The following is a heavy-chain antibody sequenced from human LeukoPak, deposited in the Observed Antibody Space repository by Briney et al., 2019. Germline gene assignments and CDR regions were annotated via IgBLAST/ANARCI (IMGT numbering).Heavy chain of an antibody. CDR3: VNSGSNILTGYSY. Sequence: ASVKVSCKASGYTFTSYYMHWVRQAPGQGLEWMGIINPSGGSTSYAQKFQGRVTMTRDTSTSTVYMELSSLRSEDTAVYYCVNSGSNILTGYSYWGQGTLVTVSS. CDR2: INPSGGST. CDR1: GYTFTSYY. D-gene: IGHD3-9*01. V-gene: IGHV1-46*01. J-gene: IGHJ4*02.